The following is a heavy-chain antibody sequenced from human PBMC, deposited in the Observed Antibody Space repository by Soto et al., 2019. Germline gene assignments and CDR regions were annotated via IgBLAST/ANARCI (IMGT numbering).Heavy chain of an antibody. D-gene: IGHD5-18*01. CDR2: ISGSGGST. J-gene: IGHJ4*02. Sequence: SRVIKAPGKGLEWVSAISGSGGSTYYADSVKGRFTISRDNSKNTLYLQMNSLRAEDTAVYYCAKDRAMALAFDYWGQGTLVTVSS. V-gene: IGHV3-23*01. CDR3: AKDRAMALAFDY.